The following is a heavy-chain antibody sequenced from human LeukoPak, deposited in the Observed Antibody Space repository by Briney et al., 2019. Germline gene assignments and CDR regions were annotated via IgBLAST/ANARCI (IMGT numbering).Heavy chain of an antibody. CDR3: ARTTNYGGPNSFDI. J-gene: IGHJ3*02. CDR2: IYYSGST. Sequence: SETLSLTCTVSGGSISSYYWSWIRQPPGKGLEGIGYIYYSGSTNYNPSLKSRDTISVDTSKNQFSLKLSSVTAADTAVYYCARTTNYGGPNSFDIWGQGTMVTVSS. CDR1: GGSISSYY. V-gene: IGHV4-59*01. D-gene: IGHD3-10*01.